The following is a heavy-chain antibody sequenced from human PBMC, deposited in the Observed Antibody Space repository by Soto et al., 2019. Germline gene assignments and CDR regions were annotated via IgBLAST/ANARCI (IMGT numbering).Heavy chain of an antibody. V-gene: IGHV1-46*01. CDR2: INPSGGST. J-gene: IGHJ6*02. CDR3: AREPVGKKKYYDFWSGSLSDYYYYGMDV. D-gene: IGHD3-3*01. CDR1: GYTFTSYY. Sequence: ASVKVSCKASGYTFTSYYMHWVRQAPGQGLEWMGIINPSGGSTSYAQKFQGRVTMTRDTSTSTVYMELSSLRSEDTAVYYCAREPVGKKKYYDFWSGSLSDYYYYGMDVWGQGTTVTSP.